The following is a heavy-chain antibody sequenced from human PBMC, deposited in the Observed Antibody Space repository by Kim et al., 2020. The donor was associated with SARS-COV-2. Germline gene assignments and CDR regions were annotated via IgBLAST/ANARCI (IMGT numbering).Heavy chain of an antibody. CDR1: GGTFSSYA. D-gene: IGHD2-2*01. Sequence: SVKVSCKASGGTFSSYAISWVRQAPGQGLEWMGRIIPILGIANYAQKFQGRVTITADKSTSTAYMELSSLRSEDTAVYYCAVPPGQLNNWFDPWGQGTLVTVSS. CDR2: IIPILGIA. J-gene: IGHJ5*02. V-gene: IGHV1-69*04. CDR3: AVPPGQLNNWFDP.